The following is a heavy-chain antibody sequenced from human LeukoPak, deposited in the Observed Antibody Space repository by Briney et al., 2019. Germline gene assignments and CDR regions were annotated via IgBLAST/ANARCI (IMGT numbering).Heavy chain of an antibody. CDR1: GFTFSSYG. J-gene: IGHJ6*03. D-gene: IGHD2-2*01. Sequence: GGSLRLSCAASGFTFSSYGMHWVRQAPGKGLEWVAVISYDGSNKYYADSVKGRFTISRDNSKNTLYLQMNSLRAEDTAVYYCAKGPYCSSTSCYDSDGYYYMDVWGKGTTVTISS. V-gene: IGHV3-30*18. CDR2: ISYDGSNK. CDR3: AKGPYCSSTSCYDSDGYYYMDV.